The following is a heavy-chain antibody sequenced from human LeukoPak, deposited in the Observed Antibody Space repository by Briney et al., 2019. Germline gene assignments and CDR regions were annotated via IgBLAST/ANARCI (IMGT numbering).Heavy chain of an antibody. J-gene: IGHJ4*02. CDR3: ARGGVGGYDYFDS. CDR2: ITYSGRT. CDR1: GGSISSDDYY. D-gene: IGHD5-12*01. V-gene: IGHV4-30-4*01. Sequence: SETLSLTCTVSGGSISSDDYYWSWIRQPPGKGLEWIGHITYSGRTDYSPSLRIRVTMSVDTSKNQFSLKLNSVTAAETAMYFCARGGVGGYDYFDSWGQGTLVAVSS.